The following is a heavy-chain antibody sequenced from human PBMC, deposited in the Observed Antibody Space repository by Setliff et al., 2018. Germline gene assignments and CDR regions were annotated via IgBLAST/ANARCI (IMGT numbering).Heavy chain of an antibody. D-gene: IGHD3-3*01. CDR2: MYYSGST. Sequence: SETLSLTCSVSGGSISSGSYYWGWIRQSPGKGLEWIGSMYYSGSTYYNPSLKSRVTISVDTSKNQFSLKLSSVTAADTAVYYCRFWSGYYKNDYWGQGTLVTVSS. CDR1: GGSISSGSYY. J-gene: IGHJ4*01. CDR3: RFWSGYYKNDY. V-gene: IGHV4-39*07.